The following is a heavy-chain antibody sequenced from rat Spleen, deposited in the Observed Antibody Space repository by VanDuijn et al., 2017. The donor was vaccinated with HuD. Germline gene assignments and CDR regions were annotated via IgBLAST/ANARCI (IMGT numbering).Heavy chain of an antibody. CDR3: TSPYGSYPY. CDR1: GFIFYRYY. J-gene: IGHJ2*01. CDR2: ISTGGSNT. V-gene: IGHV5-27*01. D-gene: IGHD1-3*01. Sequence: EVQLVESGGGLVQPGRSLKLSCAASGFIFYRYYMVWVRQAPTKGLEWVAYISTGGSNTFYRDSVKGRFTISRDNAKSTLYLQMNSLRSEDTATYYCTSPYGSYPYWGQGVMVTVSS.